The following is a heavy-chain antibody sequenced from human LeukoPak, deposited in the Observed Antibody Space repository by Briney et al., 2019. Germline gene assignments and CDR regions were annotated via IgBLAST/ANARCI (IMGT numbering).Heavy chain of an antibody. CDR1: GGSFSGYY. Sequence: SETLSLTCAVYGGSFSGYYWSWIREPPGKGLEWIGEINHSGSTNYNPSLKSRVTISVDTSKNQFSLKLSSVTAADTAVYYCARHSLWFGGLDAFDIWGQGTMVTVSS. CDR2: INHSGST. D-gene: IGHD3-10*01. V-gene: IGHV4-34*01. J-gene: IGHJ3*02. CDR3: ARHSLWFGGLDAFDI.